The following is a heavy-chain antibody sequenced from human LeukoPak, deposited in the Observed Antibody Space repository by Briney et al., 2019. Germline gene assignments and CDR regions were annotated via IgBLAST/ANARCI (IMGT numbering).Heavy chain of an antibody. V-gene: IGHV4-34*01. CDR2: INHSGST. J-gene: IGHJ4*02. D-gene: IGHD5-12*01. CDR1: GGSFSGYY. Sequence: SETLSLTCVVYGGSFSGYYWSWIRQSPGKGLEWIGEINHSGSTNYNPSLKSRVTISVDTSKNQFSLKLSSVTAAETAVYYCARGQWLRSSFDYWSQGTLVTVSS. CDR3: ARGQWLRSSFDY.